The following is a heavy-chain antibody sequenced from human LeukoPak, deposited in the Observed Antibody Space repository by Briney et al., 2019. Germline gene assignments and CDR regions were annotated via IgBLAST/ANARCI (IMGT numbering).Heavy chain of an antibody. CDR3: ARDSDSSGWEKSPAYYFDY. V-gene: IGHV3-21*01. Sequence: PGGSLRLSCAASGFIFSSYWMHWVRQAPGKGLEWVSSISSSSSYIYYADSVKGRFTISRDNAKNSLYLQMNSLRAEDTAVYYCARDSDSSGWEKSPAYYFDYWGQGALVTVSS. CDR2: ISSSSSYI. D-gene: IGHD6-19*01. J-gene: IGHJ4*02. CDR1: GFIFSSYW.